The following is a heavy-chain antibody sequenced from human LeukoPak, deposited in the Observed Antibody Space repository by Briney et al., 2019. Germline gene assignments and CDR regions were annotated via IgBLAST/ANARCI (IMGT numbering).Heavy chain of an antibody. CDR2: FDPEDGET. CDR3: ATDRIAVAGSEFDY. D-gene: IGHD6-19*01. J-gene: IGHJ4*02. CDR1: GYTLTELS. Sequence: ASVKVSCKVSGYTLTELSMHWVRQAPGKGLEWMGGFDPEDGETIYAQKFQGRVTMTEDTSTDTAYMELSSLRPEDTAVYYRATDRIAVAGSEFDYWGQGTLVTVSS. V-gene: IGHV1-24*01.